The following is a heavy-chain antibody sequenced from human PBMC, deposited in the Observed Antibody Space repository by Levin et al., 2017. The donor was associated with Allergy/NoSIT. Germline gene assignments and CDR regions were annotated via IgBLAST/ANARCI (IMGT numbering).Heavy chain of an antibody. CDR1: GYTFGSYG. V-gene: IGHV3-33*01. J-gene: IGHJ2*01. D-gene: IGHD4-17*01. CDR2: IWYDGSNE. CDR3: ARRGDYWYFDL. Sequence: GGSLRLSCAASGYTFGSYGMHWVRQAPGKGLEWVAVIWYDGSNEDYIDSVKGRFIISRDNSKNTLYLQMNSLKAEDTAVYYCARRGDYWYFDLWGRGTLVTVSS.